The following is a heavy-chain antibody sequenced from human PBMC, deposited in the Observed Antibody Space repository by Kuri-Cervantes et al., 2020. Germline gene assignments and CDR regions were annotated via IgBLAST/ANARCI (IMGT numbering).Heavy chain of an antibody. CDR2: ISSSGSTM. CDR1: GFTFSDYY. J-gene: IGHJ4*02. Sequence: LSLTCAASGFTFSDYYMSWIRQAPGKGLEWVSYISSSGSTMYYADSVKGRFTISRDNAKNSLYLQMNSLRAEDTAVYYCARDPGEGGGYFDYWGQGTLVTVSS. CDR3: ARDPGEGGGYFDY. V-gene: IGHV3-11*01. D-gene: IGHD3-16*01.